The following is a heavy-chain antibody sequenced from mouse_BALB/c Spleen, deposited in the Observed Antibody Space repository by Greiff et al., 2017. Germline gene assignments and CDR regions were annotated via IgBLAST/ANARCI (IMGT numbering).Heavy chain of an antibody. CDR1: GFTFSSFG. J-gene: IGHJ2*01. CDR3: ALLYYGSSLDY. D-gene: IGHD1-1*01. Sequence: EVMLVESGGGLVQPGGSRKLSCAASGFTFSSFGMHWVRQAPEKGLEWVAYISSGSSTIYYADTVKGRFTISRDNPKNTLFLQMTSLRSEDTAMYYCALLYYGSSLDYWGQGTTLTVSS. V-gene: IGHV5-17*02. CDR2: ISSGSSTI.